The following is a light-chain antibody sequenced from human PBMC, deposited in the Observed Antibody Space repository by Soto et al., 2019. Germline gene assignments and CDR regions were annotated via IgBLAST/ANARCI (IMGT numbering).Light chain of an antibody. CDR1: QSVNSN. CDR2: DAS. J-gene: IGKJ4*01. Sequence: EIVMTQSPATLSVSPGERATLSCRASQSVNSNLAWYRQKPGQAPRLLISDASTRGTAVPARFSGSGSGTEFTLTISGLQSEDSGIYYCQEYTFWPPLTFGGGTKVEVE. V-gene: IGKV3-15*01. CDR3: QEYTFWPPLT.